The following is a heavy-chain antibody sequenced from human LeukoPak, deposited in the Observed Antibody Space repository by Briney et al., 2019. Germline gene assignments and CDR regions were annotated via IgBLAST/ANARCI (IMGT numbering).Heavy chain of an antibody. Sequence: GGSLRLSCAASTFTFSNAWMSWVRQAPGKGREWVGRIKSKSDGGTTDYAAPVKGRFTISRDDSNNTLYLQMNSLKTEDTAVYYCTTAPRGYCSGGSCSYAFDIWGQGTMVTVSS. CDR2: IKSKSDGGTT. J-gene: IGHJ3*02. V-gene: IGHV3-15*01. D-gene: IGHD2-15*01. CDR3: TTAPRGYCSGGSCSYAFDI. CDR1: TFTFSNAW.